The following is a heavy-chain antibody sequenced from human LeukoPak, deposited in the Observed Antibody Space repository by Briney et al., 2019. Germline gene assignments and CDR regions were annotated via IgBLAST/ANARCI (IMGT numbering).Heavy chain of an antibody. D-gene: IGHD3-9*01. V-gene: IGHV3-7*01. J-gene: IGHJ4*02. CDR1: GFTFSSYW. Sequence: GGSLRLSCAASGFTFSSYWMSWVRQAPGKGLEWVANIKRDGSDKNYVDSVKGRFTISRDNAKNSVYLQMNSLRAEDTAVYFCASVKYYDILTGSVYWGQGTLVTVSS. CDR2: IKRDGSDK. CDR3: ASVKYYDILTGSVY.